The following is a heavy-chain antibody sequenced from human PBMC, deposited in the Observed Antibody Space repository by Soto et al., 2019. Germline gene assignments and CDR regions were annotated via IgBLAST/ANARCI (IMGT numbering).Heavy chain of an antibody. V-gene: IGHV3-30-3*01. CDR3: AREVGYYGSGSRAFDY. J-gene: IGHJ4*02. Sequence: GGSLRLSCAASGFTFSSYAMHWVRQAPGKGLEWVAVISYDGSNKYYADSVKGRFTISRDNSKNTLYLQMNSLRAEDTAVYYCAREVGYYGSGSRAFDYWGQGTLVTVSS. D-gene: IGHD3-10*01. CDR2: ISYDGSNK. CDR1: GFTFSSYA.